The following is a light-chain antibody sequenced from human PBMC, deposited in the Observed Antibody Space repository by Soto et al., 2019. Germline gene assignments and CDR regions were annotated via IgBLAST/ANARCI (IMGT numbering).Light chain of an antibody. CDR3: QQYGSSSFT. J-gene: IGKJ3*01. V-gene: IGKV3-20*01. CDR2: GAS. Sequence: EIVLTQSPGTLSLSPGERATLSCRASQSVSSSYLAWYQQKPGQAPRLLIYGASSRATGIPARFSGSGSGTDFTLTISRLEPDDFAVYYCQQYGSSSFTFGPGTKVDIK. CDR1: QSVSSSY.